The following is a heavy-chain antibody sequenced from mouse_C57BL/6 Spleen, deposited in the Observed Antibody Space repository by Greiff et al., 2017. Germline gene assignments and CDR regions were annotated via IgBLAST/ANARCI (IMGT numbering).Heavy chain of an antibody. V-gene: IGHV5-6*02. CDR2: ISSGGSYT. CDR3: ARHGPPVKGGSSSWFAY. J-gene: IGHJ3*01. CDR1: GFTFSSYG. Sequence: EVKLVESGGDLVKPGGSLKLSCAASGFTFSSYGMSWVRQTPDKRLEWVATISSGGSYTYYPDSVKGRFTISRDNAKNTLYLQMSSLKSEDTAMYYCARHGPPVKGGSSSWFAYWGQGTLVTVSA. D-gene: IGHD1-1*01.